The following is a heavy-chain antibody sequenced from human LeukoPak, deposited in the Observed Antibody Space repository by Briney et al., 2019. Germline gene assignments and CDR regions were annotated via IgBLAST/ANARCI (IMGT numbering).Heavy chain of an antibody. V-gene: IGHV3-23*01. CDR3: ARRSGIAVAGAFDY. CDR2: ISGSGGST. Sequence: GGSLRLSCAASGFTFSSYAMSWVRQAPGKGLEWVSAISGSGGSTYYADSVKSRFTISRDNSKNTLYLQMNSLRAEDTAVYYCARRSGIAVAGAFDYWGQGTLVTVSS. D-gene: IGHD6-19*01. J-gene: IGHJ4*02. CDR1: GFTFSSYA.